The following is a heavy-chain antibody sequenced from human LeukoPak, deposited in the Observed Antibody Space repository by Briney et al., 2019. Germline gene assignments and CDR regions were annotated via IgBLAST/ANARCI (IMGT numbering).Heavy chain of an antibody. Sequence: SETLSLTCAVYGGSFSGYYWSWIRQPPGKGLEWIGEINHSGSTNYNSSLKSRVTISVDTSKNQFSLKLSSVTAADTAVYYCAGDGLLDVWGQGTTVTVSS. CDR2: INHSGST. J-gene: IGHJ6*02. CDR3: AGDGLLDV. V-gene: IGHV4-34*01. CDR1: GGSFSGYY. D-gene: IGHD2-21*01.